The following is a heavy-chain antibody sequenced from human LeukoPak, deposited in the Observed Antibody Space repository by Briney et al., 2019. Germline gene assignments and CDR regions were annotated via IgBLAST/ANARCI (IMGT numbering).Heavy chain of an antibody. Sequence: GGSLRLSCAASGFTFSSYGMSWVRQAPGKGLEWVSAVSGSGGSTYYADSVKGRFTISRDNAKNSLYLQMNSLRAEDTAVYYCARGRGYSYGFDYWGQGTLVTVSS. CDR3: ARGRGYSYGFDY. CDR1: GFTFSSYG. J-gene: IGHJ4*02. V-gene: IGHV3-23*01. CDR2: VSGSGGST. D-gene: IGHD5-18*01.